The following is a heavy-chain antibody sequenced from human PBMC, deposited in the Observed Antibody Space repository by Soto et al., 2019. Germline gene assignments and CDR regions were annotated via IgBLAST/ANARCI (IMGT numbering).Heavy chain of an antibody. V-gene: IGHV1-69*11. CDR3: ARVVMPTVPASFYYGLDV. J-gene: IGHJ6*02. Sequence: QVQLVQSGAEVRKPGSSVTVSCKASGGTFSTYGITWVRQAPGQGLEWMGNIIPLLGTANYAQRFRGRVTITADESTTTAYMELTSPRSEDTAVYYCARVVMPTVPASFYYGLDVWGQGTTVTVSS. CDR1: GGTFSTYG. D-gene: IGHD4-4*01. CDR2: IIPLLGTA.